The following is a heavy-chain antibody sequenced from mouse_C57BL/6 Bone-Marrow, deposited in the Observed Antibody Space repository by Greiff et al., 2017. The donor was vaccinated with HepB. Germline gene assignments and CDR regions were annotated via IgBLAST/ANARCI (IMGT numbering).Heavy chain of an antibody. D-gene: IGHD1-1*01. J-gene: IGHJ1*03. CDR1: GFTFSSYA. CDR2: ISDGGSYT. V-gene: IGHV5-4*03. CDR3: ASIYYYGKRRYFDV. Sequence: EVKLVESGGGLVKPGGSLKLSCAASGFTFSSYAMSWVRQTPEKRLEWVATISDGGSYTYYPDNVKGRFTISRDNAKNNLYLQMSHLKSEDTAMYYCASIYYYGKRRYFDVWGTGTTVTVSS.